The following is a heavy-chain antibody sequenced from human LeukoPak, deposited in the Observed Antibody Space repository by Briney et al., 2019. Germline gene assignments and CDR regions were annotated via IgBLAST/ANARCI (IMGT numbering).Heavy chain of an antibody. J-gene: IGHJ4*02. Sequence: GESLKISCKGSGYTFTSFWIAWVRQVPGKGLGYMGIIFPPDSTTTYSPSFQGQVTMSVDKSISTAYLQWSSLNASDTAMYYCARRGGAADFDYWGQGTLVTVSS. V-gene: IGHV5-51*01. CDR2: IFPPDSTT. CDR1: GYTFTSFW. CDR3: ARRGGAADFDY. D-gene: IGHD3-16*01.